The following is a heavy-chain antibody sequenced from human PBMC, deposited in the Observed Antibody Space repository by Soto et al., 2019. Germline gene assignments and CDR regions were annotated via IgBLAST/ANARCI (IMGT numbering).Heavy chain of an antibody. CDR3: ARARLVVLGYYDYYGMDV. Sequence: QVPLVQSGAEVKKPGASVKVSCKASGYTFTSYDINWVRQATGQGLEWMAWMTPNSGNTGYAQKFQGRVTMTRNTSRRTAYMELSSLGSEDTAVYYCARARLVVLGYYDYYGMDVWGQGTTVTVSS. V-gene: IGHV1-8*01. D-gene: IGHD2-2*01. CDR1: GYTFTSYD. J-gene: IGHJ6*02. CDR2: MTPNSGNT.